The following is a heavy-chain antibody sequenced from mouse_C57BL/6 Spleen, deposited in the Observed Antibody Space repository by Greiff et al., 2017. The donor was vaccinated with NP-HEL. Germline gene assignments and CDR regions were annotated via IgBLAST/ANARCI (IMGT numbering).Heavy chain of an antibody. CDR1: GYTFTSYG. CDR2: IYPRSGNT. CDR3: ARWGYDYPFDY. Sequence: QVQLKESGAELARPGASVKLSCKASGYTFTSYGISWVKQRTGQGLEWIGEIYPRSGNTYYNEKFKGKATLTADKSSSTAYMELRSLTSEDSAVYFCARWGYDYPFDYWGQGTTLTVSS. J-gene: IGHJ2*01. V-gene: IGHV1-81*01. D-gene: IGHD2-4*01.